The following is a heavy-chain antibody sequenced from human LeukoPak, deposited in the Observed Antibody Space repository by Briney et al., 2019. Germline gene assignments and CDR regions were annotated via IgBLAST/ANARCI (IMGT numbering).Heavy chain of an antibody. CDR1: GFTFSSCE. J-gene: IGHJ6*02. D-gene: IGHD3-22*01. V-gene: IGHV3-48*03. CDR2: ISSSGSTI. CDR3: ARASYESSGYYYQYYYYGMDV. Sequence: GGSLRLSCAASGFTFSSCEMNWVRQAPGKGPEWVSYISSSGSTIYYADSVKGRFTISRDNAKNSLYLQMNSLRAEDTAVYYCARASYESSGYYYQYYYYGMDVWGQGTTVTASS.